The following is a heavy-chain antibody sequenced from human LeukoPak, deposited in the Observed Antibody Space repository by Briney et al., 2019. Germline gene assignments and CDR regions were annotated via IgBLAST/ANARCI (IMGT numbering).Heavy chain of an antibody. J-gene: IGHJ4*02. V-gene: IGHV3-48*01. CDR3: ARGLLGYSSGWYYFDY. CDR1: GFTFSSYS. D-gene: IGHD6-19*01. Sequence: PGGSLRLSCAASGFTFSSYSMNWVRQAPGKGLEWVSYISSSSSTIYYADSVKGRFTISRDNAKNSLYLQMNSLRAEDTAVYYCARGLLGYSSGWYYFDYWGQGTLVTVSS. CDR2: ISSSSSTI.